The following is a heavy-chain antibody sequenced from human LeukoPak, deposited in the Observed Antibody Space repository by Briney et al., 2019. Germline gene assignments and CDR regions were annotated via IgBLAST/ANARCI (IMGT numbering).Heavy chain of an antibody. J-gene: IGHJ4*02. D-gene: IGHD1-26*01. V-gene: IGHV4-59*01. CDR2: IYYSGST. CDR3: ARDDGSYGAAFDY. CDR1: GGSISSYY. Sequence: PSETLSLTCTVSGGSISSYYWSCIRQPPGKGLEWIGYIYYSGSTNYNPSLKSRVTISVDTSKNQFSLKLSSVTAADTAVYYCARDDGSYGAAFDYWGQGTLVTVSS.